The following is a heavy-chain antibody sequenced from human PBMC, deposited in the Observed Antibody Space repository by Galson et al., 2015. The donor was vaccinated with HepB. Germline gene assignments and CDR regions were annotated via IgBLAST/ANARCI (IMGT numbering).Heavy chain of an antibody. CDR2: ISSSSSYI. Sequence: SLRLSCAASGFTFSSYSMNWVRQAPGKGLEWVSSISSSSSYIYYADSVKGRFTISRDNAKNSLYLQMNSLRAEDTAVYYCARVRITMVRGVTRIIDYWGQGTLVTVSS. J-gene: IGHJ4*02. CDR3: ARVRITMVRGVTRIIDY. V-gene: IGHV3-21*01. CDR1: GFTFSSYS. D-gene: IGHD3-10*01.